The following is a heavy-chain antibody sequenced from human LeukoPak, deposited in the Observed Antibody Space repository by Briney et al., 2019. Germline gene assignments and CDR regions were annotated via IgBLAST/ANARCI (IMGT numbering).Heavy chain of an antibody. V-gene: IGHV4-59*08. D-gene: IGHD5-24*01. CDR2: ISYSGIT. J-gene: IGHJ4*02. CDR1: GGFISGYH. CDR3: ASADGYKIDY. Sequence: SETLSLTCIVSGGFISGYHWGWIRQPPGKGLEWIGYISYSGITNYNPSLKSRVSMSLDTSKNQFSLRLTSVTAADTAVYCASADGYKIDYWGQGTLVTVSS.